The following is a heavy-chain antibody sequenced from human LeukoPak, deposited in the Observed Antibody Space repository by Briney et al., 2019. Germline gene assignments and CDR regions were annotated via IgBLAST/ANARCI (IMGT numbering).Heavy chain of an antibody. V-gene: IGHV3-64*01. J-gene: IGHJ2*01. CDR1: GIIFSNYA. Sequence: PGGSLRLSCAASGIIFSNYAMHWVRQGPGKGLECISTISSDGGSTYYANSVKGRFTISRDNSKNTLYLHMGSLRAEDMAVYYCARGRQGAKTRYFDLWGRGTRVTVSS. D-gene: IGHD1-26*01. CDR3: ARGRQGAKTRYFDL. CDR2: ISSDGGST.